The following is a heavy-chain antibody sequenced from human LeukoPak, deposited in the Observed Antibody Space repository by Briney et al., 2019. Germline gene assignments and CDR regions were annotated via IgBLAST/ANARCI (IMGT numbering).Heavy chain of an antibody. V-gene: IGHV4-34*01. CDR1: GGSFSGYY. D-gene: IGHD3-3*01. J-gene: IGHJ4*02. CDR3: ARDSGYDFWSGLDY. Sequence: SETLSLTCAVYGGSFSGYYWSWIRQPPGKGLEWIGEINHSGSTNYNPSLKSRVTISVDTSKNQFSLKLSSVTAADTAVYYCARDSGYDFWSGLDYWGQGTLVTVSS. CDR2: INHSGST.